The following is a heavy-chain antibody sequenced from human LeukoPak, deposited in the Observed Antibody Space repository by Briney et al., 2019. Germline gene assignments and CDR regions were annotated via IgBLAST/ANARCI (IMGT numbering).Heavy chain of an antibody. Sequence: SETLSLTCTVSGGSISSYYWSWIRQPPGKGLGWIGYIYYSGSTNYNPSLKSRVTISVDTSKNQFSLKLSSVSAADTAVYYCARAAYDSSGLFKWSFDYWGQGTLVTVSS. CDR1: GGSISSYY. D-gene: IGHD3-22*01. CDR3: ARAAYDSSGLFKWSFDY. V-gene: IGHV4-59*01. J-gene: IGHJ4*02. CDR2: IYYSGST.